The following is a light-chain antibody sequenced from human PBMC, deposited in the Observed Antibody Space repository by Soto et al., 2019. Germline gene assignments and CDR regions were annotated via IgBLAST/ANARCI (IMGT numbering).Light chain of an antibody. Sequence: EIVMTQSPATLSVSPGERATLSCRASQSVSSNLAWYQQKPGQAPRLLIYGASTRATGIPARFSGSGSGTEYTLTTSSLPSEDFAVYFCQQYNTYPLTFGGGTKVEI. V-gene: IGKV3D-15*01. J-gene: IGKJ4*01. CDR3: QQYNTYPLT. CDR2: GAS. CDR1: QSVSSN.